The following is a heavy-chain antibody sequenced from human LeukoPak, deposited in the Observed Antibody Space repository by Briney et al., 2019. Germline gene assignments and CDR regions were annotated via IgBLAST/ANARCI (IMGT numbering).Heavy chain of an antibody. CDR3: ARDVVTANFFDY. V-gene: IGHV4-39*07. CDR2: MSYSGAT. J-gene: IGHJ4*02. D-gene: IGHD2-21*02. CDR1: GGSISSSGDH. Sequence: SETLSLTCTVSGGSISSSGDHWGWIRQPPGKGLDWIGSMSYSGATYYNPSLKSRVVISVDTSKNQFSLKLSSVTAADTAVYYCARDVVTANFFDYWGQGTLVTVSS.